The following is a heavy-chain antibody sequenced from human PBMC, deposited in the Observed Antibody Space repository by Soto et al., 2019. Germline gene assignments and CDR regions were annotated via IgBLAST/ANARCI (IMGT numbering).Heavy chain of an antibody. CDR3: ARDFCPVPTCYDL. V-gene: IGHV3-33*01. D-gene: IGHD2-2*01. Sequence: PGGSLSISCVSSGFNFSNYFMHWVRQAPGKGLEWVAGIDYNEINQYYIDPVKGRFTISRDQSKNTLYLQMNSLRAEDTAVYYCARDFCPVPTCYDLWGQGVLVNVSS. CDR1: GFNFSNYF. CDR2: IDYNEINQ. J-gene: IGHJ4*02.